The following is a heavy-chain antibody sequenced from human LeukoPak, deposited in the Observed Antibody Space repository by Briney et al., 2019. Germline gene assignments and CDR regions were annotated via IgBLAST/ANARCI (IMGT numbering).Heavy chain of an antibody. D-gene: IGHD4-23*01. Sequence: ASVKASCKASGYTFTSYDINWVRQATGQGLEWMGWMNPNSGNTGYAQKFQGRVTMTRNTSISTAYMELSSLRSEDTAVYYCARAIGGDYYYGMDVWGQGTTVTVSS. CDR1: GYTFTSYD. V-gene: IGHV1-8*01. CDR2: MNPNSGNT. J-gene: IGHJ6*02. CDR3: ARAIGGDYYYGMDV.